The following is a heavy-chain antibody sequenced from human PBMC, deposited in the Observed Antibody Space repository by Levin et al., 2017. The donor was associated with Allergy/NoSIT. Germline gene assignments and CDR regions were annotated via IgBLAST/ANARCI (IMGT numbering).Heavy chain of an antibody. CDR1: GFTFSSYG. Sequence: GESLKISCAASGFTFSSYGMHWVRQAPGKGLEWVAVIWYDGSNKYYADSVKGRFTISRDNSKNTLYLQMNSLRAEDTAVYYCARERGYCSGGSCYSVVGDYYYYGMDVWGQGTTVTVSS. V-gene: IGHV3-33*01. D-gene: IGHD2-15*01. CDR2: IWYDGSNK. CDR3: ARERGYCSGGSCYSVVGDYYYYGMDV. J-gene: IGHJ6*02.